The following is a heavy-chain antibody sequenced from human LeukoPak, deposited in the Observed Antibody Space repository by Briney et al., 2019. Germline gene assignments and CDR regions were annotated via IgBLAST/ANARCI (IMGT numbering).Heavy chain of an antibody. CDR1: GYTFTSYY. V-gene: IGHV1-46*01. CDR2: INPSGGST. CDR3: ARSGVRGVIGDY. Sequence: ASVKVSCKASGYTFTSYYMHWVRQAPGQGLEWLGIINPSGGSTSYAQKFQGRVTMTRDTSTSTVYMELSSLRSEDTAVYYCARSGVRGVIGDYWGQGTLVTVSS. J-gene: IGHJ4*02. D-gene: IGHD3-10*01.